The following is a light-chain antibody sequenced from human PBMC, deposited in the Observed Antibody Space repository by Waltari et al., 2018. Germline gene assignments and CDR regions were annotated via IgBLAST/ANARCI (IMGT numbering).Light chain of an antibody. V-gene: IGLV2-14*01. CDR2: DVS. Sequence: QSALTQPASVSGSPGQSITISCTGTSSDVGGYNYVSWYQQHPGKAPKLMIYDVSKRAAGVSKRFSGSKSGNTASLTISGLQAEDEADDYCSSYTSSSTFVVFGGGTKLTVL. CDR3: SSYTSSSTFVV. CDR1: SSDVGGYNY. J-gene: IGLJ3*02.